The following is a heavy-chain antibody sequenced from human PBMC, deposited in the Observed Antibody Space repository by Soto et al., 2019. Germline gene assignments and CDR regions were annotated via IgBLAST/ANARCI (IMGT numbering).Heavy chain of an antibody. CDR1: GGPISSGVYY. Sequence: PSXTLSLTCTVSGGPISSGVYYWSWIRQHPGKGPEWIGYIYYSGSTYYNPSLKSRVTISVDTSKNQFSLKLSSVTAADMAVYYCARDSGYYYDSSGLDYWGQGTLVTVSS. CDR3: ARDSGYYYDSSGLDY. CDR2: IYYSGST. V-gene: IGHV4-31*03. D-gene: IGHD3-22*01. J-gene: IGHJ4*02.